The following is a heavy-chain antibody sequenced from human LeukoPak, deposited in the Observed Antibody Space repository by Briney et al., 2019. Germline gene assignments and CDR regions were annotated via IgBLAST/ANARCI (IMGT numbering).Heavy chain of an antibody. CDR1: GFTFDDYG. CDR3: AREEGEEYYYYMDV. V-gene: IGHV3-20*04. J-gene: IGHJ6*03. D-gene: IGHD2-21*01. CDR2: INWNGGST. Sequence: RTGGSLRLSCAASGFTFDDYGISWVRQAPGKGLEWVSSINWNGGSTDYADSVKGRFTISRDNAKNSLYLQMNSLRAEDTALYYCAREEGEEYYYYMDVWGKGTTVTVSS.